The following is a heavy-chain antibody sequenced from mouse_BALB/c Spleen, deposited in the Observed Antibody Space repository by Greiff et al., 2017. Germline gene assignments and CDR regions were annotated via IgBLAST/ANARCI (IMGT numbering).Heavy chain of an antibody. CDR1: GFTFSSYA. J-gene: IGHJ2*01. Sequence: DVKLVDSGGGLVKPGGSLKLSCAASGFTFSSYAMSWVRQSPEKRLEWVAEISSGGSYTYYPDTVTGRFTISRDNAKNTLYLEMSSLRSEDTAMYYCARDQGGSSSFDYWGQGTTLTVSS. D-gene: IGHD1-1*01. V-gene: IGHV5-9-4*01. CDR3: ARDQGGSSSFDY. CDR2: ISSGGSYT.